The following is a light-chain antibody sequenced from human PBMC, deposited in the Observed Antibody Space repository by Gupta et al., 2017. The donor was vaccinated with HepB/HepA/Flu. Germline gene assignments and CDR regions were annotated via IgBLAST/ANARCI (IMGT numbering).Light chain of an antibody. CDR1: SSNLGANYD. V-gene: IGLV1-40*01. CDR2: GNF. J-gene: IGLJ3*02. Sequence: QSVLTQPPSVSGAPGQKVTISCTGSSSNLGANYDVQWYQQVPGKAPKLRIHGNFYRPAGVPDRFSGSKCGTAAYLALSGLQTEDEADYDYQSFDTSLRAGVFGGGTKLTVL. CDR3: QSFDTSLRAGV.